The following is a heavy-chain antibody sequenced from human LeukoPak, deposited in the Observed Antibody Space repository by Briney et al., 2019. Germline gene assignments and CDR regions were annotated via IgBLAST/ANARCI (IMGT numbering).Heavy chain of an antibody. D-gene: IGHD3-10*01. CDR3: ARPYYYGSGSYLYFDY. Sequence: GESLKISCKGSGYSFTSYWIGGVRQMPGKGLEWMGIIYPGESDTRYSPYFQRQVTISADKSISTAYLQWSSLKGSDTAMYYYARPYYYGSGSYLYFDYWGQGTLVTVSS. J-gene: IGHJ4*02. V-gene: IGHV5-51*01. CDR2: IYPGESDT. CDR1: GYSFTSYW.